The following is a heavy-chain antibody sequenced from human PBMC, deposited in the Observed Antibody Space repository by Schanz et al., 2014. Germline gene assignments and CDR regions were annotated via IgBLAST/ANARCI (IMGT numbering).Heavy chain of an antibody. CDR3: VRDAGRDGYNLAFDV. J-gene: IGHJ3*01. V-gene: IGHV3-53*01. CDR2: LYTGGST. D-gene: IGHD1-1*01. CDR1: GDSISTYY. Sequence: VQLQESGPGLVKPSQTLSLTCTVSGDSISTYYWSWVRQPPGKGLECVSVLYTGGSTFYAESVRGRFFISRDSSKNTLFLHMNSLRAEDTAVYYCVRDAGRDGYNLAFDVWGQGTLVTVSS.